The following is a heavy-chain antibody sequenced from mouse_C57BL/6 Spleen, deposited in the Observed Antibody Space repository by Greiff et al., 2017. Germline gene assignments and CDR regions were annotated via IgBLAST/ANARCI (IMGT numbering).Heavy chain of an antibody. J-gene: IGHJ4*01. CDR1: GYTFTSYW. CDR3: ARAPPITTVVEGAMDY. V-gene: IGHV1-72*01. Sequence: QVQLQQPGAELVKPGASVKLSCKASGYTFTSYWMHWVKQRPGRGLEWIGRIDPNSGGTKYNEKFKSKATLTVDKPSSTAYMQLSSLTSEDSAVYYCARAPPITTVVEGAMDYWGQGTSVTVSS. CDR2: IDPNSGGT. D-gene: IGHD1-1*01.